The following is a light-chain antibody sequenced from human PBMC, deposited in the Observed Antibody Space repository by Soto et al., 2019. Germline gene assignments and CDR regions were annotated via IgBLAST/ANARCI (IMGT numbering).Light chain of an antibody. CDR3: QTWGTGIHV. CDR2: LNSDGSH. Sequence: QLVLTQSPSASASLGASAKLTCTLSSGHSSYAIAWHQQQPEKGPRYLMKLNSDGSHSKGDGIPDRFSGSSSGAERYLIISSLQSEDEADYYCQTWGTGIHVFGTGTKSPS. CDR1: SGHSSYA. V-gene: IGLV4-69*01. J-gene: IGLJ1*01.